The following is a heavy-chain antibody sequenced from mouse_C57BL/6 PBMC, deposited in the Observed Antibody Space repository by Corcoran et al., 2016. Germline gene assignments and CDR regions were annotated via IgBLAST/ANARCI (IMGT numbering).Heavy chain of an antibody. CDR1: GYTFTTYE. V-gene: IGHV9-3*01. J-gene: IGHJ4*01. D-gene: IGHD2-10*01. CDR2: INTYSGVP. Sequence: VQLQQSGPELKKPGETVKISCKASGYTFTTYEMSWVKQAPGKGLKWMGWINTYSGVPTYADDFKGRFAFSLETSASTAYLQINNLKNEDTATYFCARASYGNYVGYYAMDYWGQGTSVTVSS. CDR3: ARASYGNYVGYYAMDY.